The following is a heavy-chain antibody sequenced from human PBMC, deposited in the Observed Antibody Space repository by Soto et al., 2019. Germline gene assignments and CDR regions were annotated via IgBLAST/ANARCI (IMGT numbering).Heavy chain of an antibody. Sequence: EVQLLESGGGLVQPGGSLRLSCAASGFTFSDYVMSWVRQAPGKGLEWVSGISGSGGTTYYADSVKGRFSISRDNPTRSLYGHMKSQRADDTAVYYCAKEDRVDEADTGYFQHSGQGTLVSVSS. J-gene: IGHJ1*01. V-gene: IGHV3-23*01. CDR2: ISGSGGTT. CDR3: AKEDRVDEADTGYFQH. CDR1: GFTFSDYV. D-gene: IGHD2-15*01.